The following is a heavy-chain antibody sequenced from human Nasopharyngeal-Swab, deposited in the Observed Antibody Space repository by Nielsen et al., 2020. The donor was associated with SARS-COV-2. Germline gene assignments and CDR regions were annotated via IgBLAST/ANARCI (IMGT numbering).Heavy chain of an antibody. CDR1: GFTFSRYW. CDR3: AKGSGSSFLSYGMDV. D-gene: IGHD1-26*01. Sequence: ESLDLSCAASGFTFSRYWMSWVRQAPGNGLALVANLKQDGSQKYYVDSVKGRFTISRDNAKNSLYLQMNSLRAEDTALYYCAKGSGSSFLSYGMDVWGQGTTVTVSS. J-gene: IGHJ6*02. V-gene: IGHV3-7*03. CDR2: LKQDGSQK.